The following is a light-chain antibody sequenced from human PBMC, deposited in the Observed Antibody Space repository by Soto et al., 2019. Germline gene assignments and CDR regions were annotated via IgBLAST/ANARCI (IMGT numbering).Light chain of an antibody. CDR1: QTISGW. CDR2: KAS. V-gene: IGKV1-5*03. J-gene: IGKJ1*01. Sequence: DLQWISSPSTLFGSVGDRVTVSRLASQTISGWLAWYQHKPGKAPKLLIFKASTLETGVPSRFSGSGSETEYTLTISSRQPDESATYYCQPYNSYSRTFGQGTKVDIK. CDR3: QPYNSYSRT.